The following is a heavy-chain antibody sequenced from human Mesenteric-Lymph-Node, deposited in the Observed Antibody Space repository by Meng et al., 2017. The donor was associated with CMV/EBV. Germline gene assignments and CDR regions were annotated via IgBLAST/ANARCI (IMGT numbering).Heavy chain of an antibody. CDR2: IRNTASSYST. Sequence: LSLTCAASGFTLRDHYMDWLRQAPGKGLGWVGRIRNTASSYSTKYAASVKDRFSISRDHSKNLLFLQMNSLETGDTAVYYCARLQCSSTSCYVDSWGQGTLVTVSS. D-gene: IGHD2-2*01. J-gene: IGHJ4*02. V-gene: IGHV3-72*01. CDR1: GFTLRDHY. CDR3: ARLQCSSTSCYVDS.